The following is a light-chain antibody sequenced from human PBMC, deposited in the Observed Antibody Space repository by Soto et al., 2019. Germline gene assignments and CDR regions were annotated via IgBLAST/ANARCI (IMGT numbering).Light chain of an antibody. CDR3: QQRSSWPPFS. CDR2: DAS. V-gene: IGKV3-11*01. CDR1: QSVSSS. Sequence: EIVLTQSPATLSLSPGERATLSCRASQSVSSSLAWYQQKPGQAPRLLIYDASNRATGIPARFSGSGSGTDFTLTISSLEPEDFAVYYCQQRSSWPPFSFGPGTKVDIK. J-gene: IGKJ3*01.